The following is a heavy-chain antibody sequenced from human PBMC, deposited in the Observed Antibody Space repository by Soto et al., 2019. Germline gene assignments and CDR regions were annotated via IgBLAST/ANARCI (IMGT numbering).Heavy chain of an antibody. CDR3: AKDSYYDSSGYLNFDY. V-gene: IGHV3-30*18. J-gene: IGHJ4*02. D-gene: IGHD3-22*01. Sequence: PGGSLRLSCAASGFTFSSYGMHWVRQAPGKGLEWVAVISYDGSNKYYADSVKGRFTISRDNSKNTLYLQMNSLRAEDTAVYYCAKDSYYDSSGYLNFDYWGQGTLVTVSS. CDR1: GFTFSSYG. CDR2: ISYDGSNK.